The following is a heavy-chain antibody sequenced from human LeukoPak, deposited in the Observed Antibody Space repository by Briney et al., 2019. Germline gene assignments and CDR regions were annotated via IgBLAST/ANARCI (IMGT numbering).Heavy chain of an antibody. Sequence: PGGSLRLSCAPSGFTFNNYWTNWVRHAPGKGREWVANIKKDGSEKYYVDSVKGRFTISRDNAKNSLYLQMNALRTDDTAVYYCVRGYYYHYMDVWGKGTTVTVSS. CDR2: IKKDGSEK. CDR3: VRGYYYHYMDV. V-gene: IGHV3-7*01. J-gene: IGHJ6*03. CDR1: GFTFNNYW.